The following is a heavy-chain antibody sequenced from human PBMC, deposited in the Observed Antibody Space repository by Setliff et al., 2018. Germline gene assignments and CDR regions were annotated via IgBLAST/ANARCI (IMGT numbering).Heavy chain of an antibody. D-gene: IGHD6-13*01. CDR2: INHSGST. CDR1: GGSFSGYY. Sequence: SETLSLTCAVYGGSFSGYYWSWIRQPPGKGLEWIGEINHSGSTNYNPSLKSRVTIVDKSKNQFSLKLSSVTAADTAVYYCARFAGSSWVDYWGQGTLVTVSS. J-gene: IGHJ4*02. CDR3: ARFAGSSWVDY. V-gene: IGHV4-34*01.